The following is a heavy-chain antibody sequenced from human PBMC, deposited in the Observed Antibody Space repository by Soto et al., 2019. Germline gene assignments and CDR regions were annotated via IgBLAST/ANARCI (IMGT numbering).Heavy chain of an antibody. D-gene: IGHD7-27*01. Sequence: KPPETLSLTCAVSGDAISSSVWWTWVRQPPGKGLEWIGEVFHTGNTNYNPSLKSRVTMSVDKSTNEFSLKVTSVTAADTAIYYCARKAWVRFDYWGQGALVTVSS. CDR2: VFHTGNT. CDR3: ARKAWVRFDY. CDR1: GDAISSSVW. J-gene: IGHJ4*02. V-gene: IGHV4-4*03.